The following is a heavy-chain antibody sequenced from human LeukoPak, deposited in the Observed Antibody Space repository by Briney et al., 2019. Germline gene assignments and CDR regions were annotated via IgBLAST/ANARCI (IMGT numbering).Heavy chain of an antibody. CDR1: GFTFSSYE. J-gene: IGHJ5*02. CDR3: ARGGYYGSGNDFRFDP. V-gene: IGHV4-34*01. CDR2: INHSGST. D-gene: IGHD3-10*01. Sequence: PGGSLRLSCAASGFTFSSYEMNWVRQAPGKGLEWIGEINHSGSTNYKPSVKSRVTISVDTSKNQFSLKLSSVTAADTAVYYCARGGYYGSGNDFRFDPWGQGTLVTVSS.